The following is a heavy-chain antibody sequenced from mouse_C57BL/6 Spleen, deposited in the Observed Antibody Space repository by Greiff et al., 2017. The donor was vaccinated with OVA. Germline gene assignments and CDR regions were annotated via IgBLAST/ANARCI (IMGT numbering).Heavy chain of an antibody. J-gene: IGHJ2*01. D-gene: IGHD2-13*01. CDR2: IYPGDGDT. CDR3: ARETSHGDYDY. Sequence: QVQLQQSGAELVKPGASVKISCKASGYAFSSYWMNWVKQRPGKGLEWIGQIYPGDGDTNYNGKFKGKATLTADKSSSTAYMQLSSLTSEDSAVYFCARETSHGDYDYWGQGTTLTVSS. CDR1: GYAFSSYW. V-gene: IGHV1-80*01.